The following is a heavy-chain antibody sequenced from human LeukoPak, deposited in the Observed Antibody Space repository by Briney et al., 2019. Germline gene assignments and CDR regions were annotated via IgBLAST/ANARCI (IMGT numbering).Heavy chain of an antibody. CDR3: AKDVSLYGDYVFDY. V-gene: IGHV3-9*01. CDR2: ISWNSGSI. D-gene: IGHD4-17*01. CDR1: GFTFDDYA. J-gene: IGHJ4*02. Sequence: PGRSLRLPCAASGFTFDDYAMHWVRQAPGKGLEWVSGISWNSGSIGYADSVKGRFTISRDNAKNSLYLQMNSLRAEDTALYYCAKDVSLYGDYVFDYWGQGTPVTASS.